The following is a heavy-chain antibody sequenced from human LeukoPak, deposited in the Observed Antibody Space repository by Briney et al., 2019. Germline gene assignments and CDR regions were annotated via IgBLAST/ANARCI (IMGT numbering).Heavy chain of an antibody. CDR2: LSHSGST. D-gene: IGHD1-26*01. CDR1: GDSISYYY. V-gene: IGHV4-59*12. Sequence: SETLSLTCTVSGDSISYYYWSWIRQPPGKGLEWIGFLSHSGSTNYNPSLKSRVTISVDTSKNQFSLKLSSVTAADTAVYYCARVEPIVPDASDIWGQGTMVTVSS. J-gene: IGHJ3*02. CDR3: ARVEPIVPDASDI.